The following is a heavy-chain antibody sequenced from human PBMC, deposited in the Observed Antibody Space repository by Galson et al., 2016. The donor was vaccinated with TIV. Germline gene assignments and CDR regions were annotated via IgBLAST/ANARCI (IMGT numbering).Heavy chain of an antibody. CDR3: ARGPVHYYDSSGYYPLYYFDY. CDR1: GDSISSSSYY. Sequence: SETLSLTCGVSGDSISSSSYYWGWIRQPPGKGLEWIGSIFYTGNTYYHPSLKSRVTISVDTSKNQFSLELSPVTAADTAVYYCARGPVHYYDSSGYYPLYYFDYWGQGTLVTVSS. V-gene: IGHV4-39*01. CDR2: IFYTGNT. J-gene: IGHJ4*02. D-gene: IGHD3-22*01.